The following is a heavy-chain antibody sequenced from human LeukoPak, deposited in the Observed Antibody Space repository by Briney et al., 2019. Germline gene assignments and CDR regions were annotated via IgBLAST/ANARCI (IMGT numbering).Heavy chain of an antibody. V-gene: IGHV7-4-1*02. D-gene: IGHD5-12*01. CDR3: ARDQGGYVYKGIDY. Sequence: ASVKVSCQASGYTFTTYVLNWVRPAPGQGLEWMGWINTNTGNPTYAQGFTGRFVFSLDTSVRTPYLPINSLKVEDTAVYFCARDQGGYVYKGIDYWGQGTLVTVSS. CDR2: INTNTGNP. CDR1: GYTFTTYV. J-gene: IGHJ4*02.